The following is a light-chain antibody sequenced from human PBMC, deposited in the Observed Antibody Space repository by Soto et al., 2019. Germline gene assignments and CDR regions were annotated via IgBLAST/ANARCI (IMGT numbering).Light chain of an antibody. J-gene: IGKJ2*01. CDR3: QQFHISPYA. V-gene: IGKV3-20*01. Sequence: EIVLTQSPGSLSLSPGERATLSCRASQSLSRSYIAWYQQKPGQAPRLRISGASSRATGIPYRFSGSGSGTDFTLTIRRLEPEDFAVYHCQQFHISPYAFGQGTKLEIK. CDR2: GAS. CDR1: QSLSRSY.